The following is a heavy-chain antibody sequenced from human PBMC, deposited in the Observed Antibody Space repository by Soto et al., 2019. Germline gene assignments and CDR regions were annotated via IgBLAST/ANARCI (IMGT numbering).Heavy chain of an antibody. D-gene: IGHD3-10*01. V-gene: IGHV4-39*02. CDR3: AREWFGESG. CDR1: GDSISSCDYY. CDR2: ICSSGST. Sequence: PSETLSITCPVSGDSISSCDYYWGWVRQPPGKGLAWIGSICSSGSTYYNPSLKSRVTISVDTSKNQFSLRLTSVTAADTAVYYCAREWFGESGWGQGTLVTGSS. J-gene: IGHJ4*02.